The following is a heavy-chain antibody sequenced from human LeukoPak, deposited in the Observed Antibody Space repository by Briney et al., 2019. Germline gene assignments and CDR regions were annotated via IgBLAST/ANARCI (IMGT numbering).Heavy chain of an antibody. J-gene: IGHJ2*01. V-gene: IGHV3-7*03. Sequence: GGSLRLSCAASGFTFSGFWMSWVRQTPGKGLEWVANIKQDGSEKYYVDSVKGRFTISRDNAKNSLYLQMNSLRAEDTALYYCAKGGGYDFWSGYYRYFDLWGRGTLVTVSS. D-gene: IGHD3-3*01. CDR3: AKGGGYDFWSGYYRYFDL. CDR1: GFTFSGFW. CDR2: IKQDGSEK.